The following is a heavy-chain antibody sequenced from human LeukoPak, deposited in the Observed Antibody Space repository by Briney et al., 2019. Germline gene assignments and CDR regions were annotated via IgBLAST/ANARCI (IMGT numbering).Heavy chain of an antibody. D-gene: IGHD3-16*02. CDR2: TYYRSKWYN. CDR3: AREWGLRLGELSFDY. CDR1: GDSVSSNSAA. V-gene: IGHV6-1*01. J-gene: IGHJ4*02. Sequence: SQALSLTCAISGDSVSSNSAAWNWIRQSPSRGLEWLGRTYYRSKWYNDYAVSVKSRITINPDTSKNQFSLQLNSVTPEDTAVYYCAREWGLRLGELSFDYWGQGTLVTVSS.